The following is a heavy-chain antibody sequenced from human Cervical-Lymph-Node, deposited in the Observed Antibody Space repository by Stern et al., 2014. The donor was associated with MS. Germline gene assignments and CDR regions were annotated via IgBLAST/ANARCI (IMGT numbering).Heavy chain of an antibody. D-gene: IGHD3-10*01. CDR1: GFTFSDYG. CDR2: VTYDGRDQ. CDR3: ARDRGLTHYFYGIDV. Sequence: VQLVESGGGVVQPGKSLRLSCAASGFTFSDYGMHWVRPAPGKGLEGVAIVTYDGRDQYSADSVKGRFTVSRDNSKNTLLLQMNGLIPDDTAVYFCARDRGLTHYFYGIDVWGQGTAVTVSS. V-gene: IGHV3-30*03. J-gene: IGHJ6*02.